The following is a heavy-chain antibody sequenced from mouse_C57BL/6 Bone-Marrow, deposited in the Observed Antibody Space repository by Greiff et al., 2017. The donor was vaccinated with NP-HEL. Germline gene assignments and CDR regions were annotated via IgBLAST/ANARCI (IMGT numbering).Heavy chain of an antibody. CDR3: ASLYYYGSSFWFAY. J-gene: IGHJ3*01. V-gene: IGHV1-74*01. CDR1: GYTFTSYW. CDR2: IHPSDSDT. Sequence: QVQLQQSGAELVRPGASVKVSCKASGYTFTSYWMHWVKQRPGQGLEWIGRIHPSDSDTNYNQKFKGKATLTVDKSSSTAYMQLSSLTSEDSAVYYCASLYYYGSSFWFAYWGQGTLVTVSA. D-gene: IGHD1-1*01.